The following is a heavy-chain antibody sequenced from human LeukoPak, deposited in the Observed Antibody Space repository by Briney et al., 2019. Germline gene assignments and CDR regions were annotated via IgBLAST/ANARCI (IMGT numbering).Heavy chain of an antibody. V-gene: IGHV3-73*01. Sequence: GGSLRLSCAASGFTFSGSAMHWVRQASGKGLEWVGRIRSKANSYATAYAVSVKGRFTISRDDSKNTAYLQMNSLKTEDTAVYYCTSVVAVATDPVDYWGQGTLVTVSS. CDR3: TSVVAVATDPVDY. D-gene: IGHD6-19*01. CDR1: GFTFSGSA. CDR2: IRSKANSYAT. J-gene: IGHJ4*02.